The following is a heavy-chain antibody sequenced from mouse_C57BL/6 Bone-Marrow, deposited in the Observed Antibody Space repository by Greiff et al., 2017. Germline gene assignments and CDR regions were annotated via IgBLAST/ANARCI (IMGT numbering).Heavy chain of an antibody. J-gene: IGHJ3*01. CDR3: ARSTYYGSPAWFAY. Sequence: QVQLQQSGAELARPGASVKLSCKASGYTFTSYGISWVKQRTGQGLEWIGEIYPSSGNTYYNEKFKGKATLTADKSSSTAYMELRSLTSEDSAVDVGARSTYYGSPAWFAYWGQGTLVTVSA. CDR2: IYPSSGNT. D-gene: IGHD1-1*01. CDR1: GYTFTSYG. V-gene: IGHV1-81*01.